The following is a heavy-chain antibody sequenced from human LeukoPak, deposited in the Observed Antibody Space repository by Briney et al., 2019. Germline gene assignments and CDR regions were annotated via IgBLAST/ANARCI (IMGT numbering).Heavy chain of an antibody. J-gene: IGHJ5*02. CDR2: MNPNSGNT. CDR3: ARVRHENGGPNWFDP. D-gene: IGHD3-10*01. V-gene: IGHV1-8*01. CDR1: GYTFTSYD. Sequence: ASVKVSCKASGYTFTSYDINWVRQATGQGLEWMGWMNPNSGNTGYAQKFQGRVTMTRNTSISTAYMELSSLRSEDTAVCYCARVRHENGGPNWFDPWGQGTLVTVSS.